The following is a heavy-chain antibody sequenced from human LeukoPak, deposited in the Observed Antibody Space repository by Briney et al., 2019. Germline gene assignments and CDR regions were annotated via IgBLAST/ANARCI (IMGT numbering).Heavy chain of an antibody. CDR2: LDPEDGEK. Sequence: AWVTVSCMVSGYSLTELSLHWVRQAPGKGRARVGGLDPEDGEKIYPQKFQGRVTLTANTTTEPAYMELSSLRSEDTAVYYCATALRYCTNGVCYTPNPHFDYWGQGTLVTVSS. J-gene: IGHJ4*02. D-gene: IGHD2-8*01. V-gene: IGHV1-24*01. CDR1: GYSLTELS. CDR3: ATALRYCTNGVCYTPNPHFDY.